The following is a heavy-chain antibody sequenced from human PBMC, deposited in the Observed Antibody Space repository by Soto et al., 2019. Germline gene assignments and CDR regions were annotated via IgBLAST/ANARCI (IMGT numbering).Heavy chain of an antibody. V-gene: IGHV1-18*01. Sequence: QVRLVQSGAEVKKPGASVKVSCMASGYTFTSYGISWVRQAPGQGLEWMGWISAYNGNTNYAQKLQGRVTMTTDTSTSTDYMELRSLRSDDTAVYYCARVVDIVVVVAATDFDYWRQGTLVTVSS. CDR1: GYTFTSYG. CDR2: ISAYNGNT. D-gene: IGHD2-15*01. CDR3: ARVVDIVVVVAATDFDY. J-gene: IGHJ4*02.